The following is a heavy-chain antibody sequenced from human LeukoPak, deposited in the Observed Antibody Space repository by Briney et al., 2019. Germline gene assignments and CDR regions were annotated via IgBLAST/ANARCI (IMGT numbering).Heavy chain of an antibody. J-gene: IGHJ4*02. CDR3: ARALSYSSSWRD. Sequence: ASVKVSCKASGYTFTSYGISWVRQAPGQGLEWMGWISAYNGNTNYAQKFQGRVTITADESTSTAYMELSSLRSEDTAVYYCARALSYSSSWRDWGQGTLVTVSS. D-gene: IGHD6-13*01. CDR1: GYTFTSYG. CDR2: ISAYNGNT. V-gene: IGHV1-18*01.